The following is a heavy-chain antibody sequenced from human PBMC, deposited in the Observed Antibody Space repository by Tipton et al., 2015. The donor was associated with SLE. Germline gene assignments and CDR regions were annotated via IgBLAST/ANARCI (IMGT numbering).Heavy chain of an antibody. CDR1: GGSFSGYY. CDR2: INHSGST. V-gene: IGHV4-34*01. D-gene: IGHD2-15*01. J-gene: IGHJ2*01. CDR3: AGLYCSGGSCYSGWYFDL. Sequence: TLSLTCAVYGGSFSGYYWSWIRQPPGKGLEWIGEINHSGSTNYTPSLKSRVTISVATSKNQFSLKLSSVTAADTAVYYCAGLYCSGGSCYSGWYFDLWGRGTLVTVSS.